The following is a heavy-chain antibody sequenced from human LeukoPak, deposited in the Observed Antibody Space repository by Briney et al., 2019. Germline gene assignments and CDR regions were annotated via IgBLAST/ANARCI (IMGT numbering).Heavy chain of an antibody. CDR1: GYTFTAYY. CDR3: ARDLTGDPHYYFYYGMDV. D-gene: IGHD7-27*01. J-gene: IGHJ6*02. Sequence: GASVRVSCKASGYTFTAYYMHWVRQAPGQGLEWMGWINPNSGGTKYAQKFQGWVTMTRDTSTSTVDMELSSLGSEDTAVYYCARDLTGDPHYYFYYGMDVWGQGTTVTVSS. CDR2: INPNSGGT. V-gene: IGHV1-2*04.